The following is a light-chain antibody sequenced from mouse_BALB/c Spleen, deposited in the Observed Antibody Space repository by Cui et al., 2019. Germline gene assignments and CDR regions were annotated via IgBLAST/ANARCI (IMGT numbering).Light chain of an antibody. V-gene: IGKV4-68*01. CDR3: QLWSSNPLT. J-gene: IGKJ5*01. CDR1: SSVSY. CDR2: LTS. Sequence: QIVLTQSPALMSASPGEKVTMTCSASSSVSYMYWYQQKPRSSPKPWIYLTSNLASGVPARFSGSGSGTSYSLTISSMEAEDAATYYCQLWSSNPLTFGAGTKLELK.